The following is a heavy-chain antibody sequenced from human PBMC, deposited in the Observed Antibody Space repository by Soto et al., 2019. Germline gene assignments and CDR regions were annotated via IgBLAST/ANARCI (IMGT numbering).Heavy chain of an antibody. Sequence: EVQLLESGGGLVQPAGSLRLSCAASGFTFSIYTMSWFRQAPGKGLEWVSSIYGNGRSTFYSASVKGRFTISRDNPGNTVYLQMSSLRAEDTAIYYCAKDFTPDSRWDIDYWGQGSLVTVSS. CDR2: IYGNGRST. V-gene: IGHV3-23*01. CDR3: AKDFTPDSRWDIDY. D-gene: IGHD1-26*01. J-gene: IGHJ4*02. CDR1: GFTFSIYT.